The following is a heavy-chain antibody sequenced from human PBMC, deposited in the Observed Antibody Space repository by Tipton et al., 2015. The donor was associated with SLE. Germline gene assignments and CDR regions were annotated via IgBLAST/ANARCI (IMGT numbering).Heavy chain of an antibody. CDR3: AIAAGGTFGY. J-gene: IGHJ4*02. D-gene: IGHD6-13*01. CDR2: TYYRSKWYI. CDR1: GDSVSSYSAA. Sequence: TLSLTCDIYGDSVSSYSAAWNWIRQSPSRGLEWLGRTYYRSKWYIAYAVSVSSRIIINPDTSKNQFSLQLNSVTPEDTAVYYCAIAAGGTFGYWGQGALVTVSS. V-gene: IGHV6-1*01.